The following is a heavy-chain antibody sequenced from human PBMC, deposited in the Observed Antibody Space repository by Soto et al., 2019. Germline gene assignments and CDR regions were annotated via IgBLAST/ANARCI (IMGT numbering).Heavy chain of an antibody. CDR3: ATDRGCVINSEMIINATHMGV. CDR1: GFTFSNYW. J-gene: IGHJ6*03. Sequence: EVQLVESGGALVQPGGSLRLSCAASGFTFSNYWMYWVRQAPGKGLVWVSRLDSEGGNTLYADSVKGRFTISRDNARNTLYRQMDSLRGEDTAVYYCATDRGCVINSEMIINATHMGVWGKGNTVTVSS. CDR2: LDSEGGNT. D-gene: IGHD2-21*01. V-gene: IGHV3-74*01.